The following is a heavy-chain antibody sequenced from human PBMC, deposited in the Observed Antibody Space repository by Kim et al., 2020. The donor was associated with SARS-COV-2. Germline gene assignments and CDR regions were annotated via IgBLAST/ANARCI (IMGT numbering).Heavy chain of an antibody. CDR1: GASLTSYF. CDR2: INTITGKA. J-gene: IGHJ3*02. V-gene: IGHV7-4-1*02. D-gene: IGHD3-16*02. CDR3: AMTGAEYVWGYYRGGSYDM. Sequence: ASVKVSCKSSGASLTSYFVNWFRQAPGQGLEWLGWINTITGKATYAQGFEGRFVFSSDTSGTTYLQISSLKTEDTAVYYCAMTGAEYVWGYYRGGSYDMWGRGTMVAVSS.